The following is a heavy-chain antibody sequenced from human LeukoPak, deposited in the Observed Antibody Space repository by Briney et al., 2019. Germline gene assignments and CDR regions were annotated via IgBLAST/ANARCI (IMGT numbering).Heavy chain of an antibody. CDR2: INHSGST. J-gene: IGHJ4*02. V-gene: IGHV4-34*01. Sequence: SETLSLTCAVYGGSFSGYYWNWIRQPPGKGLEWIGEINHSGSTNYNPSLKSRLTISVDTSRNQVSLKLSSMTAADTAVYYCAPRSSGFDYWGQGALVTVSS. D-gene: IGHD3-22*01. CDR1: GGSFSGYY. CDR3: APRSSGFDY.